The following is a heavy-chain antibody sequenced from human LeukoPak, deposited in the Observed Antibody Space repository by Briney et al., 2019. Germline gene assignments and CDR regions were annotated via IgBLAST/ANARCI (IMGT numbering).Heavy chain of an antibody. V-gene: IGHV3-23*01. CDR1: GFTFRWYT. CDR3: ARRDIVVVVSASDY. CDR2: IDGDGYST. Sequence: GGSLRLSCAGSGFTFRWYTMSWVRQAPGKGLEWLSSIDGDGYSTHYADSVKGRFTISRDNSKNTLYLQMNSLRAEDTAIYYCARRDIVVVVSASDYWGQGTLVTVSS. D-gene: IGHD2-15*01. J-gene: IGHJ4*02.